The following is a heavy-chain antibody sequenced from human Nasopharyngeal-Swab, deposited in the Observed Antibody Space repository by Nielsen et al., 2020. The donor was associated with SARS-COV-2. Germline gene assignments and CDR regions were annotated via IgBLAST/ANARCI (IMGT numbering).Heavy chain of an antibody. J-gene: IGHJ4*02. V-gene: IGHV4-59*01. CDR2: IYYSGST. Sequence: WIRQPPGKGLEWIGYIYYSGSTNYNPSLKSRVTISVDTSKNQFSLKLSSVTAADTAVYYCARGSGDYVFDYWGQGTLVTVFS. D-gene: IGHD4-17*01. CDR3: ARGSGDYVFDY.